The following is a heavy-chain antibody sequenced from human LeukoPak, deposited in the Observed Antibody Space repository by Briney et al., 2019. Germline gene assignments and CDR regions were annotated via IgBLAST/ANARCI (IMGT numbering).Heavy chain of an antibody. J-gene: IGHJ5*02. CDR1: GYTFTGYY. Sequence: ASVKVSCKASGYTFTGYYMHWVRQAPGQGLEWMGWINPNSGGTNYAQKFQGRVTMTRDTSISTAYMELSRLRSDDTAVYYCARPGSGSRSWFDPWGQGTLVTVSS. CDR2: INPNSGGT. CDR3: ARPGSGSRSWFDP. V-gene: IGHV1-2*02. D-gene: IGHD3-10*01.